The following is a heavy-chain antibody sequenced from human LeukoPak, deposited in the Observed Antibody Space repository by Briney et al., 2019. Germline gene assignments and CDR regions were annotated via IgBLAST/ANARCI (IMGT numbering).Heavy chain of an antibody. CDR1: GFTFSSYT. CDR2: ISGSGGST. Sequence: GGSLRLSCAASGFTFSSYTMSWVRQAPGKGLEWVSAISGSGGSTYYADSVKGRFTISRDNSKNTLYLQMNSLRAEDTAVYYCAKDLRWSGYYYMDVWGKGTTVTVSS. CDR3: AKDLRWSGYYYMDV. D-gene: IGHD2-15*01. J-gene: IGHJ6*03. V-gene: IGHV3-23*01.